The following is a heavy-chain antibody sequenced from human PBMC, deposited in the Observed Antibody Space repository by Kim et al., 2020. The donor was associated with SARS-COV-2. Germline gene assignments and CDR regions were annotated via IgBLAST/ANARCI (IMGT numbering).Heavy chain of an antibody. J-gene: IGHJ4*02. V-gene: IGHV3-9*01. D-gene: IGHD3-3*01. Sequence: GGSLRLSCAGSGFIFDNYAMHWVRQPPGKGLEWVAGINWNSATIAYADSVKGRFTIFRDNARESLYLQMNSLRAEDTALYYCAKVGCEGGRCYDLDYYFDSWRQGTLVTVAS. CDR3: AKVGCEGGRCYDLDYYFDS. CDR2: INWNSATI. CDR1: GFIFDNYA.